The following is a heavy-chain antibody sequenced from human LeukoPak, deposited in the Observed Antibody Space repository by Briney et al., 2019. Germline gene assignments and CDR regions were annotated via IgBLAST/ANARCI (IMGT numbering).Heavy chain of an antibody. CDR3: AKDLQMVRGVIKPDY. CDR2: ISGSGGST. Sequence: PGGSLRLSCAASGFTFSSYSMTWVRQAPGKGLEWVSAISGSGGSTYYADSVKGRFTISRDNSKNTLYLQMNSLRAEDTAVYYCAKDLQMVRGVIKPDYWGQGTLVTVSS. D-gene: IGHD3-10*01. CDR1: GFTFSSYS. V-gene: IGHV3-23*01. J-gene: IGHJ4*02.